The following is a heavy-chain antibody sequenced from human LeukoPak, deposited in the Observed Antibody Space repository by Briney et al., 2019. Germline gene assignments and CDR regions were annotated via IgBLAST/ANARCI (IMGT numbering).Heavy chain of an antibody. V-gene: IGHV3-30*18. D-gene: IGHD6-13*01. J-gene: IGHJ4*02. CDR1: GFTFSSYG. Sequence: GGSLRLSCAASGFTFSSYGMHWVRQAPGKGLEWVAVISYDGSNKYHADSVKGRFTISRDNSKNTLYLQMNSLRAEDTAVYYCAKDMGIAAAYFDYWGQGTLVTVSS. CDR2: ISYDGSNK. CDR3: AKDMGIAAAYFDY.